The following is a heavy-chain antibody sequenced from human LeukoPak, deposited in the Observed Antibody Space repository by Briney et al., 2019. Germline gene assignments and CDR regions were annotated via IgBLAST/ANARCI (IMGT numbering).Heavy chain of an antibody. Sequence: GGSLRLSCGASGFTFSNFGMNWVRQDPGKGLEWVSDNSASGGTTYYADSVRGRFTISRDNSKNTLFLQMNSMRAEDTAVYYCAKGKYDFWSGQPYFDYWGQGTLVTVSS. V-gene: IGHV3-23*01. CDR3: AKGKYDFWSGQPYFDY. J-gene: IGHJ4*02. CDR2: NSASGGTT. CDR1: GFTFSNFG. D-gene: IGHD3-3*01.